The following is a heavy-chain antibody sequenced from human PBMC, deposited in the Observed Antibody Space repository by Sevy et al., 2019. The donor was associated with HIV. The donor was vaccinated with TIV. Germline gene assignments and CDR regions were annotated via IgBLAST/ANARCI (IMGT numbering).Heavy chain of an antibody. J-gene: IGHJ6*02. CDR3: ARGMSAYLLANGMDV. V-gene: IGHV1-2*07. CDR1: GYTFSDYY. D-gene: IGHD3-3*01. Sequence: ASVKVSCKAYGYTFSDYYMHWVRQAPGQGLEWMGWINPNRGGTNYAHKYQGRVTMTRDTSISTAYMELSSLRSDDTAIYYCARGMSAYLLANGMDVWGQGTTVTVSS. CDR2: INPNRGGT.